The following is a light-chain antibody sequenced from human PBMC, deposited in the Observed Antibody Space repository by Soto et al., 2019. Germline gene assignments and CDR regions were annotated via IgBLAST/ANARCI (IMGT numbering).Light chain of an antibody. V-gene: IGKV3-20*01. Sequence: EIVMTQSPATLSVSPGERGTLSCRASQSVSSYLAWYQQKPGQAPRLLIYDASNRATGIPARFSGSGSGTDFTLTISRLEPEDFAVYYCHQYGSSPATFGQGTKVDIK. CDR1: QSVSSY. CDR3: HQYGSSPAT. J-gene: IGKJ1*01. CDR2: DAS.